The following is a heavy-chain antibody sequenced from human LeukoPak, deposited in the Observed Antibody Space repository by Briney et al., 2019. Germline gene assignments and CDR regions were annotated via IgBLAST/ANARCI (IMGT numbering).Heavy chain of an antibody. CDR2: IYSGGDT. D-gene: IGHD2-2*01. CDR1: GFTVSRNY. J-gene: IGHJ4*02. V-gene: IGHV3-53*01. CDR3: ARSPPASPFDY. Sequence: PGGSLRLSCAASGFTVSRNYMSWVRRAPGKGLEWVSVIYSGGDTYYADSVKGRFTISRDISENTLYLQMDNLRAEDTAFYYCARSPPASPFDYWGQGTLVTVSS.